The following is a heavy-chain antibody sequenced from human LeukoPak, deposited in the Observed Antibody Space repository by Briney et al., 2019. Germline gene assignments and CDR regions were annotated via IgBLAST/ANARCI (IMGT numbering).Heavy chain of an antibody. CDR1: GYRLTSFW. J-gene: IGHJ4*02. Sequence: GESPKISCKGSGYRLTSFWIGWVRQMPGKGLEWMGIIYPGDFDTRYSPSFQGQVTISADKSISTAYLQWSSLKASDTAMYYCARPVGVAGDGSYYFDYWGQGTLVTVSS. CDR3: ARPVGVAGDGSYYFDY. D-gene: IGHD2-15*01. V-gene: IGHV5-51*01. CDR2: IYPGDFDT.